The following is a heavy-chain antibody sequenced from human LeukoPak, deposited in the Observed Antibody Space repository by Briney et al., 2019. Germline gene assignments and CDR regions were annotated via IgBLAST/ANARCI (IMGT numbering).Heavy chain of an antibody. D-gene: IGHD6-13*01. Sequence: GGSLRLSCAASGFTFSSYAMSWVRQAPGKGLEWVSAISGSGGSTYYADSVKGRFTISRDNSKNTLYLQMNSLRAEDTAVYYCAKEYSISWYGTYYYYGMDVWGQGTTVTVSS. V-gene: IGHV3-23*01. J-gene: IGHJ6*02. CDR3: AKEYSISWYGTYYYYGMDV. CDR1: GFTFSSYA. CDR2: ISGSGGST.